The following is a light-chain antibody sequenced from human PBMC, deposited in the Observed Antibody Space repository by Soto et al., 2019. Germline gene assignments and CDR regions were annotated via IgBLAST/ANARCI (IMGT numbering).Light chain of an antibody. Sequence: IQMTQSPSSLSASVGDRVTITCRASQGINNFVAWYQQKPGEVPKLLIYAASTLQSGVPSRFSGSGFGTDFVLTISSLEPEDVATYYCQKYDSVPLTFGGGTKVDIK. V-gene: IGKV1-27*01. J-gene: IGKJ4*01. CDR1: QGINNF. CDR2: AAS. CDR3: QKYDSVPLT.